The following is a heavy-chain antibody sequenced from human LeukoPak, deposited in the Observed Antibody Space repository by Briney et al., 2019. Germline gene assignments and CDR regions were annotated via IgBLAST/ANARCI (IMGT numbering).Heavy chain of an antibody. V-gene: IGHV3-23*01. CDR1: GFTFSSYA. CDR3: AKGIPEYYYGSGSLYGLAY. J-gene: IGHJ4*02. Sequence: GGSLRLSCAASGFTFSSYAMSWVRQAPGKGLEWVSAISGSGGSTYYADSVKGRFTISRDNSKNTLYLQMNSLRAEDTAVYYCAKGIPEYYYGSGSLYGLAYWGQGTLVTVSS. D-gene: IGHD3-10*01. CDR2: ISGSGGST.